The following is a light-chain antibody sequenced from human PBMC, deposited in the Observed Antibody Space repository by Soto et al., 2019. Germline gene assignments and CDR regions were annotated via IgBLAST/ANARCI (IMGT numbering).Light chain of an antibody. CDR2: DNN. Sequence: QSVLTQPPSMSGAPGQRVTISCTGSSSNIGAGYDVHWYQQHPGTAPKLLIFDNNHRPSGVPDRFSGSKSDTSASLAITGLQAEDEADYYCQSFDTSLSGFVVFGGGTKVTVL. CDR3: QSFDTSLSGFVV. J-gene: IGLJ2*01. CDR1: SSNIGAGYD. V-gene: IGLV1-40*01.